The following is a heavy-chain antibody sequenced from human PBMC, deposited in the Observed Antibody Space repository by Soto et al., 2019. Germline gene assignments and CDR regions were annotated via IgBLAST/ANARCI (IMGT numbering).Heavy chain of an antibody. J-gene: IGHJ6*02. CDR3: ARGSDDILIPDSYGMDV. D-gene: IGHD3-9*01. V-gene: IGHV1-18*01. Sequence: QAQLVQSGPEMKKPGASVKVSCKASRYTFTRFGISWVRQAPGQGLEWMGWINTYSGNTNYTHKLQGRVAMTTDPSTSTAYMELRGLRPDDTAVYYCARGSDDILIPDSYGMDVWGQGTTVTVSS. CDR2: INTYSGNT. CDR1: RYTFTRFG.